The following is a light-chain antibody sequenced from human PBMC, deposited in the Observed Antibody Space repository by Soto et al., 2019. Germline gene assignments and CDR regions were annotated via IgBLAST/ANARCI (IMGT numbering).Light chain of an antibody. CDR1: SSDVGGYNY. CDR2: EVS. Sequence: QSALTQPASVSGSPGQSITISCTGTSSDVGGYNYVSWYQQHPGKAPKVMIYEVSKRPSGGSNRFSGSKSGNTASLTISGLQAEDEADYYCCSYTSSSTVVFGGGTKLTVL. J-gene: IGLJ2*01. V-gene: IGLV2-14*01. CDR3: CSYTSSSTVV.